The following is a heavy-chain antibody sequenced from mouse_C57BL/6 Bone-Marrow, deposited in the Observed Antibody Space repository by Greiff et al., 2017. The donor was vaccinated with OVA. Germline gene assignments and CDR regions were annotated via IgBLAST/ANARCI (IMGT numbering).Heavy chain of an antibody. CDR3: TRRGYYFDY. V-gene: IGHV1-15*01. J-gene: IGHJ2*01. Sequence: QVQLQQSGAELVRPGASVTPSCKASGYTFTDYEMHWVKQTPVHGLEWIGAIDPETGGTAYNQKFKGKAILTADKSSSTAYMELRSLTSEDSAVYYCTRRGYYFDYWGQGTTLTVSS. CDR2: IDPETGGT. CDR1: GYTFTDYE. D-gene: IGHD3-2*02.